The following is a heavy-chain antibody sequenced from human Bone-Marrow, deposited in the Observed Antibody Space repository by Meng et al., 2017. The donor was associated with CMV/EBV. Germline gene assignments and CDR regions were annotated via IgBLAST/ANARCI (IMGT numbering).Heavy chain of an antibody. V-gene: IGHV1-18*01. CDR3: ARDPHYYDSSGYYRGVYYYYYGMDV. Sequence: ASVKVSCKASGYTFTSYGISWVRQAPGQGLEWMGWISAYNGNTNDAQKLQGRVTMTTDTSTSTAYMELRSLRSDDTAVYYCARDPHYYDSSGYYRGVYYYYYGMDVWGQGTTVTVSS. CDR1: GYTFTSYG. J-gene: IGHJ6*02. D-gene: IGHD3-22*01. CDR2: ISAYNGNT.